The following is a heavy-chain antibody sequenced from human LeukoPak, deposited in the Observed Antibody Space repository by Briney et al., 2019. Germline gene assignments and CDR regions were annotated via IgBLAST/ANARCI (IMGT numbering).Heavy chain of an antibody. CDR1: GFTSSNYA. CDR3: AKYFYDSSTYSFDY. Sequence: PGGTLRLSCAASGFTSSNYAMSWVRQAPGKGLEWVSSIGSGGTTHYADTVKGRFTISRDNSKNTLFLQMNSLRAEDTAVYYCAKYFYDSSTYSFDYWGQGTLVTVSS. J-gene: IGHJ4*02. CDR2: IGSGGTT. V-gene: IGHV3-23*01. D-gene: IGHD3-22*01.